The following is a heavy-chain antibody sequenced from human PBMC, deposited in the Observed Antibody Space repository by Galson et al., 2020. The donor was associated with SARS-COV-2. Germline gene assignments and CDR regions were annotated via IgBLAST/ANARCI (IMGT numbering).Heavy chain of an antibody. CDR2: IDYSVST. Sequence: SETLSLTCTVSGGSISSSSYYWGWIRQPTGRGLEWSGCIDYSVSTYYNPSLKSRDTISVDTSKNQFSLKLSSVTAADTAVYYCTGRAGYDILTGYYMFDYWGQGTLVTVSS. J-gene: IGHJ4*02. CDR1: GGSISSSSYY. V-gene: IGHV4-39*07. D-gene: IGHD3-9*01. CDR3: TGRAGYDILTGYYMFDY.